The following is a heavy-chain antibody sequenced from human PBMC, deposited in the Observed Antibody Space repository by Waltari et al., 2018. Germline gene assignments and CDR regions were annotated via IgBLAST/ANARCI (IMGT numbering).Heavy chain of an antibody. J-gene: IGHJ4*02. V-gene: IGHV3-23*01. CDR3: ARGSGVDS. CDR1: GFTFSTYV. D-gene: IGHD7-27*01. Sequence: EVQLLESGGGLVQPGGSLRLSCAASGFTFSTYVMNGVRQAPGKGLEWVSSISDGGGSINYADSVKGRFTISRDNAKNTLYLQMNSLRADDTAVYYCARGSGVDSWGQGTLVTISS. CDR2: ISDGGGSI.